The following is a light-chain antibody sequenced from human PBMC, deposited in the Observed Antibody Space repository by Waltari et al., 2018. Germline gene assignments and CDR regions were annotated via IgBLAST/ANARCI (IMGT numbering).Light chain of an antibody. CDR1: SSDVGGDNY. Sequence: QSALTQPASVSGSPGPSITISCTRTSSDVGGDNYVSWYQQHPGKAPKLMIYEVSNRPSGVSNRFSGSKSGNTASLTISGLQAEDEADYYCSSYTSSSTYVFGTGTKVTVL. J-gene: IGLJ1*01. CDR3: SSYTSSSTYV. V-gene: IGLV2-14*01. CDR2: EVS.